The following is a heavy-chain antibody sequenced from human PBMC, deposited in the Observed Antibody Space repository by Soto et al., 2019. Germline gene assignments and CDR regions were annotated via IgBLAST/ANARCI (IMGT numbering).Heavy chain of an antibody. CDR2: ISWNSGSI. D-gene: IGHD6-19*01. CDR3: AKDIGGYSSGCDY. V-gene: IGHV3-9*01. Sequence: PGGSLRLSCAASGFTFDDYAMHWVRQAPGKGLEWVSGISWNSGSIGYADSVKGRFTISRDNAKNSLYLQMNSLRAEDTALYYCAKDIGGYSSGCDYWGQGTLVTVSS. CDR1: GFTFDDYA. J-gene: IGHJ4*02.